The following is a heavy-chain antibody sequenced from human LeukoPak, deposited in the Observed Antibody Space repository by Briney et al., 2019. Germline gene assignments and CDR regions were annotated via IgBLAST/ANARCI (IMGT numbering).Heavy chain of an antibody. CDR1: GGSIGSYY. Sequence: SETLSLTCTVSGGSIGSYYWSWIRQPPGKGLEWIGYIYYSGSTNYNPSLKSRVTISVDTSKNQFSLKLSSVTAADTAVYYCARDSRAYSGYVPYYYYYYGMDVWGQGTTVTVSS. J-gene: IGHJ6*02. V-gene: IGHV4-59*01. CDR2: IYYSGST. D-gene: IGHD5-12*01. CDR3: ARDSRAYSGYVPYYYYYYGMDV.